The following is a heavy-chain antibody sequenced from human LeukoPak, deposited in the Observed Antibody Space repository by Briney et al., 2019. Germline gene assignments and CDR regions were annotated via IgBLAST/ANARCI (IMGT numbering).Heavy chain of an antibody. V-gene: IGHV3-11*04. Sequence: EGFLRLSCEVSGFTFSIFYMSWIRQAPGKGLEWIAYIGLNGYPLDYADSVKGRFTISRDNAKNSLYLDMNSLRAEDTAVYYCARKDFSSGSFTYWGQGTLVTVSS. J-gene: IGHJ4*02. CDR3: ARKDFSSGSFTY. CDR1: GFTFSIFY. CDR2: IGLNGYPL. D-gene: IGHD3-22*01.